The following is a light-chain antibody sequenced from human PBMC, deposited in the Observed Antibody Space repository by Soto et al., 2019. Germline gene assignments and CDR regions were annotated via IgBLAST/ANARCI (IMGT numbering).Light chain of an antibody. Sequence: DIQMTQSPSTLSASVGDRVTITCWASQSISSWLAWYQQKPGKAPKLLIYKASSLESGVPSRFSGSGSGTEFTLTISSLQPDDFETYYCQQYNSYPYTFGQGTKLEIK. CDR2: KAS. CDR3: QQYNSYPYT. J-gene: IGKJ2*01. V-gene: IGKV1-5*03. CDR1: QSISSW.